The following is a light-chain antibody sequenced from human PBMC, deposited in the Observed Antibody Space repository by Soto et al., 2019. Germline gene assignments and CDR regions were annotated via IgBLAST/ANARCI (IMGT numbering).Light chain of an antibody. V-gene: IGKV1-5*01. CDR2: DTS. CDR3: HQYNSYTWT. Sequence: DIQMTQSPSTLSASVGGRVTITCRASQSIGSWLAWYQQKPGNPPTLLIYDTSRLESAVPSRFSARGSGTESPLTISGLQPDDFATYYCHQYNSYTWTLGQGTKVE. J-gene: IGKJ1*01. CDR1: QSIGSW.